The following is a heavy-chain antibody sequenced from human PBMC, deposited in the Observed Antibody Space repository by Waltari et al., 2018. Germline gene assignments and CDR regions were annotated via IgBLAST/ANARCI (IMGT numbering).Heavy chain of an antibody. J-gene: IGHJ4*02. CDR1: GYSITSGYY. CDR2: IYHSGTT. V-gene: IGHV4-38-2*02. D-gene: IGHD6-13*01. CDR3: ARAPMSGAATGTFDF. Sequence: QVQLQESGPGLVKPSETLSLTCTVSGYSITSGYYWGCIRQPPGKGLEWIGSIYHSGTTHYTPSLKGRLTISVDSAKTQFSLRLSSVTAADTAVYYCARAPMSGAATGTFDFWGLGSLVTVSP.